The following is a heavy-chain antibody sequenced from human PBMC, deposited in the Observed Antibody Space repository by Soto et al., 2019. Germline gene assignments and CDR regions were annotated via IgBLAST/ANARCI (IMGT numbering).Heavy chain of an antibody. CDR1: GGSISSGGYS. J-gene: IGHJ3*02. V-gene: IGHV4-30-2*01. CDR2: IYHSGST. Sequence: QLQLQESGSGLVKPSQTLSLTCAVSGGSISSGGYSWSWIRQPPGKGLGWIGYIYHSGSTYYNPSLKSRVTISVDRSKNQFSLKLSSVTAADTAVYYCARGGFIVVVPSGFEPVAFDIWGQGTMVTVSS. D-gene: IGHD2-2*01. CDR3: ARGGFIVVVPSGFEPVAFDI.